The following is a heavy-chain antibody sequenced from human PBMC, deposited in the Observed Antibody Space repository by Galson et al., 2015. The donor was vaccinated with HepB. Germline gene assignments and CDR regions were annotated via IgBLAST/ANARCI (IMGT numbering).Heavy chain of an antibody. D-gene: IGHD3-22*01. CDR1: RFTFSGHW. CDR2: INIDGSGT. Sequence: SLRLSCAASRFTFSGHWMHWVRQAPGKGLVWVSRINIDGSGTIYADSVRGRFTISRDNAKNTLYLQMNSLRAEDAAVCYCARSADITMIVVVGREFDYWGQGTLVTVSS. V-gene: IGHV3-74*01. CDR3: ARSADITMIVVVGREFDY. J-gene: IGHJ4*02.